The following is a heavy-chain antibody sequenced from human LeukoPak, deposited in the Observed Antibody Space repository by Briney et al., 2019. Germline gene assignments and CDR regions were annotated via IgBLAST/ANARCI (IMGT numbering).Heavy chain of an antibody. Sequence: SETLSLTCAVYGGSFSGYYWSWVRQPPGKGLEWIGEINNSGSTNYNQSLTSGGTISVDTSKNQFSLKLSSVTAADTAVYYCARRGLRSGGDAFYIWGQGTMVTVSS. CDR1: GGSFSGYY. D-gene: IGHD5-12*01. J-gene: IGHJ3*02. CDR2: INNSGST. CDR3: ARRGLRSGGDAFYI. V-gene: IGHV4-34*01.